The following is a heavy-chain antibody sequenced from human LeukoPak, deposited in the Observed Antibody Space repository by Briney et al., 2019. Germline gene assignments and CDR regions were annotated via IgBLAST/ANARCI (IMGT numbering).Heavy chain of an antibody. CDR2: ISWNSGSI. Sequence: GGSLRLSCAVSGFTFDDYAMHWVRQAPGKGLEWVSGISWNSGSIGYADSVKGRFTISRDNAKNSLYLQMNSLRAEDTALYYCAKDLYGSSWSFDYWGQGTLVTVSS. CDR3: AKDLYGSSWSFDY. J-gene: IGHJ4*02. V-gene: IGHV3-9*01. D-gene: IGHD6-13*01. CDR1: GFTFDDYA.